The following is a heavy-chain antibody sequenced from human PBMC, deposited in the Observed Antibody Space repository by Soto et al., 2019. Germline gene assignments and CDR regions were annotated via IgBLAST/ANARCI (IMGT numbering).Heavy chain of an antibody. V-gene: IGHV3-30*18. CDR1: GFTFSSYG. J-gene: IGHJ5*02. CDR2: ISYDGSNK. CDR3: AKDDRDDFWSGAYNWFDP. Sequence: QVQLVESGGGVVQPGRSLRLSCAASGFTFSSYGMHWVRQAPGKGLEWVAVISYDGSNKYYADSVKGRFTISRDNSKNTLYLQMNSLRAEDTAVYYCAKDDRDDFWSGAYNWFDPWGQGTLVTVSS. D-gene: IGHD3-3*01.